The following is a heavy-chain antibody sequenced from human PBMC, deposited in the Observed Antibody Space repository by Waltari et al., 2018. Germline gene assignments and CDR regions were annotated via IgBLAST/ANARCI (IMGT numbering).Heavy chain of an antibody. CDR3: ARGVGAKDYFDY. CDR2: IYYSGST. V-gene: IGHV4-59*01. D-gene: IGHD1-26*01. J-gene: IGHJ4*02. Sequence: QVQLQESGPGLVKPSETLSLTCTVSGGSISSYYWRWIRQPPGKGLEWIGYIYYSGSTNYNPSLKSRVTISVDTSKNQFSLKLSSVTAADTAVYYCARGVGAKDYFDYWGQGTLVTVSS. CDR1: GGSISSYY.